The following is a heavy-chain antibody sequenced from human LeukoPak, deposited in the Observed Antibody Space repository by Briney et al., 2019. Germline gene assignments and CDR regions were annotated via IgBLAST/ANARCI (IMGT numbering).Heavy chain of an antibody. Sequence: GSLRLSCAASGFTFSSYGMHWIRQAPGKGLEWLAVIWYDGSNKYYADSVKGRFTISRDNSKNTVYLQMNSPRVEDTAMYYCARDKGTTMITRGYFQNWGQGTLVTVSS. CDR3: ARDKGTTMITRGYFQN. CDR1: GFTFSSYG. D-gene: IGHD3-16*01. J-gene: IGHJ1*01. V-gene: IGHV3-33*01. CDR2: IWYDGSNK.